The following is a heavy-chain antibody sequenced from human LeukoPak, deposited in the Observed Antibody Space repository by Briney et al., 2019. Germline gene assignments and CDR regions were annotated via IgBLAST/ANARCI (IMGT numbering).Heavy chain of an antibody. V-gene: IGHV3-74*01. Sequence: PGGSLRLSCAASGFTFSSCWMHWVRQAPGKGLVWVSRINSDGSSTSYADSVKGRFTISRDNAKNTLYLQMNSLRAEDTAVYYCARYITVTDALDIWGQGTMVTVSS. CDR1: GFTFSSCW. J-gene: IGHJ3*02. CDR3: ARYITVTDALDI. CDR2: INSDGSST. D-gene: IGHD4-17*01.